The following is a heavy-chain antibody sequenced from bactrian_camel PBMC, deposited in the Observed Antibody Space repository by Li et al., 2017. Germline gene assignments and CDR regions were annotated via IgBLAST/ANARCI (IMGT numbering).Heavy chain of an antibody. D-gene: IGHD2*01. Sequence: HVQLVESGGGLVQAGGSLTLSCAVTGDSAGSSCVAWFREVPGLDRDGVAAIGTDVRGAGTTYYADSVKGRFTISQDNAKRTVHLQMNSLKPEDSAMYYCAADLRRSSCSFRPLTYNYWGQGTQVTVS. CDR1: GDSAGSSC. J-gene: IGHJ4*01. CDR2: IGTDVRGAGTT. V-gene: IGHV3-3*01. CDR3: AADLRRSSCSFRPLTYNY.